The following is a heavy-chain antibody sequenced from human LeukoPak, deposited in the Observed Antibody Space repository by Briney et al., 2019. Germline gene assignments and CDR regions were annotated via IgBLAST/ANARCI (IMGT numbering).Heavy chain of an antibody. Sequence: VASVKVSCKASGGTFSSYAISWVRQAPGQGLEWMGGIIPIFGTANYAQKFQGRVTITADKSTSTAYMELSSLRSEDTAVYYCARDSSQTHYDILTGYPTLYYYYGMDVWGEGTTVTVSS. J-gene: IGHJ6*04. CDR3: ARDSSQTHYDILTGYPTLYYYYGMDV. D-gene: IGHD3-9*01. V-gene: IGHV1-69*06. CDR2: IIPIFGTA. CDR1: GGTFSSYA.